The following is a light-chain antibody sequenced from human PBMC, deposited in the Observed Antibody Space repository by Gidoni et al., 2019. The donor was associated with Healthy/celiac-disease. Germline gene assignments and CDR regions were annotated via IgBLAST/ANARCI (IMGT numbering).Light chain of an antibody. CDR3: QQYNNWPVP. CDR1: QSVSSN. V-gene: IGKV3-15*01. CDR2: GAS. J-gene: IGKJ2*01. Sequence: EIVMTQSPATLSVSPGERATLYCRASQSVSSNLAWYQQKPGQAPRLLIYGASTRATGIPARFSGSGSGTEFTLTISSLQSEDFAVYYCQQYNNWPVPIGQXTKLEIK.